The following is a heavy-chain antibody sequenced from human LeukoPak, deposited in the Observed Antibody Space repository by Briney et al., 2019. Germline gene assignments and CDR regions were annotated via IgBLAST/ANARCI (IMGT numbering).Heavy chain of an antibody. CDR2: IIPIFGTA. D-gene: IGHD3-10*01. J-gene: IGHJ4*02. V-gene: IGHV1-69*13. CDR3: ASTRTYYYGSGSYYFDF. CDR1: GGTFSSYA. Sequence: SVKVSCKASGGTFSSYAISWVRQAPGQGLEWMGGIIPIFGTANYAQKFQGRVTITADESTSTAYMELSSLRSEDTAVYYCASTRTYYYGSGSYYFDFWGQGTLVTVSS.